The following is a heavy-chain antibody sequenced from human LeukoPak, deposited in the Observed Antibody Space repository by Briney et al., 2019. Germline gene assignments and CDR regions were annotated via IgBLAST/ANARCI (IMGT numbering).Heavy chain of an antibody. CDR3: ARDYVGDNWFDP. Sequence: ASVKVSCKSSGYTFTNNYMHWVRQAPGQGLEWMGIINPSGGSTNYAQKFQGRVTMTRETSTSTVYMELSSLRSDDTAVYYCARDYVGDNWFDPWGQGTLVTVSS. J-gene: IGHJ5*02. V-gene: IGHV1-46*01. CDR2: INPSGGST. D-gene: IGHD3-16*01. CDR1: GYTFTNNY.